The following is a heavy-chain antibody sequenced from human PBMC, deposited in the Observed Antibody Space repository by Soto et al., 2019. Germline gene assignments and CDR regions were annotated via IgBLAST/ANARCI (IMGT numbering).Heavy chain of an antibody. J-gene: IGHJ5*01. V-gene: IGHV4-30-2*01. CDR3: ARGRYCLTGRCFPNWFDS. CDR1: GGSISSGGYS. CDR2: IYHSGST. Sequence: KPSETLSLTCAVSGGSISSGGYSWSWIRQPPGKGLEWIGYIYHSGSTYYNPSLKSRVTISVDRSKNQFSLKLSSVTAADTAVYYCARGRYCLTGRCFPNWFDSWGQGALVTVSS. D-gene: IGHD7-27*01.